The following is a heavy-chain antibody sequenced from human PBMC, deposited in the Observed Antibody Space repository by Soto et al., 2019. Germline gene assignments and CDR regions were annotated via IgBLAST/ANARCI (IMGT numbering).Heavy chain of an antibody. CDR1: GFTFSNAW. Sequence: GGSLRLSCAASGFTFSNAWMSWVRQAPGKGLEWVGRIKSKTDGGTTDYAAPVKGRFTISRDDSKTTLYLQMNSLKTEDTAVYYCTTDYDILTDGGSLGDYWGQGTLVTVSS. D-gene: IGHD3-9*01. J-gene: IGHJ4*02. CDR3: TTDYDILTDGGSLGDY. V-gene: IGHV3-15*01. CDR2: IKSKTDGGTT.